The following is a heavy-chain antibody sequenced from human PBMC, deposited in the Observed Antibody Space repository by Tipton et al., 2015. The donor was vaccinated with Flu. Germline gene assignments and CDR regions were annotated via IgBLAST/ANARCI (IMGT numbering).Heavy chain of an antibody. CDR3: ARCRSGYCDWFDP. J-gene: IGHJ5*02. CDR1: GGSISGYY. D-gene: IGHD3-22*01. V-gene: IGHV4-59*01. Sequence: TLSLTCTVSGGSISGYYWSWIRQPPGRGLEWIGYIYSSGRSTNYNPSVKSRVTISVDTSKNQFSLELSSVTAADTAVYYCARCRSGYCDWFDPWGQGTLVTVSS. CDR2: IYSSGRST.